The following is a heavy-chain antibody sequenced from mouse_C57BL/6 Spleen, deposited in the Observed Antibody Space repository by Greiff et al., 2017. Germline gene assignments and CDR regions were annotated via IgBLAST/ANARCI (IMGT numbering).Heavy chain of an antibody. D-gene: IGHD2-14*01. CDR1: GFPFSDYG. Sequence: EVKLVASGGGLVKPGGSLQLSCAASGFPFSDYGMHWVRQAPEQGLELVSYISSGSITIYYADTVKGRFTISRENAKNTLFLQITSLRSEDTAMYYCAREIGAYAMDYWGQGTSVTVSS. J-gene: IGHJ4*01. V-gene: IGHV5-17*01. CDR2: ISSGSITI. CDR3: AREIGAYAMDY.